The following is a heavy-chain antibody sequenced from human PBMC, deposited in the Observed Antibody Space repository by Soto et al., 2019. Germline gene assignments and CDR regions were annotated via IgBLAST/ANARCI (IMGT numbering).Heavy chain of an antibody. J-gene: IGHJ6*02. V-gene: IGHV5-51*01. CDR1: GYTFTNYW. CDR3: AASIFYYGMDV. CDR2: IYPGDSDT. Sequence: LGESLKISCKGSGYTFTNYWIGWVRQMSGKGLEWMGIIYPGDSDTKYNPSFQGQVTISADKSITTTYLRWTSLKASDTAIYYCAASIFYYGMDVWGQGTTVTVSS.